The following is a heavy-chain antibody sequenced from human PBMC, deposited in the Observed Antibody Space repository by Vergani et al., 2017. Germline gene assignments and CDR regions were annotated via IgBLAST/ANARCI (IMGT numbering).Heavy chain of an antibody. CDR2: TWYDGNNK. V-gene: IGHV3-33*01. Sequence: QVQLVESGGGVVQPGRSLRLSCAASGFTFNQYVMHWVRQAPGKGLEWVAVTWYDGNNKQYADSVKGRFTISRDNSKSTMYLQMNSLRYEDTSVYYCARDWRLLYNRFDPWVQGTRVTVSS. D-gene: IGHD1-14*01. CDR1: GFTFNQYV. CDR3: ARDWRLLYNRFDP. J-gene: IGHJ5*02.